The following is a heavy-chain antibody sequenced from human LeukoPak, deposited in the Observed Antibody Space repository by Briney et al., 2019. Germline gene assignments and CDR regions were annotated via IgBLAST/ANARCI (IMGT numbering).Heavy chain of an antibody. CDR3: ARDSLGLDIVATS. V-gene: IGHV4-30-4*01. Sequence: SETLSLTCTVSGGSISSGDYYWSWIRQPPGKGLEWIGYIYYSGSTYYNPSLKSRVTISVDTSKNQFSLKLSSVTAADTAVYYCARDSLGLDIVATSWGQGTLVTVSS. D-gene: IGHD5-12*01. CDR2: IYYSGST. CDR1: GGSISSGDYY. J-gene: IGHJ5*02.